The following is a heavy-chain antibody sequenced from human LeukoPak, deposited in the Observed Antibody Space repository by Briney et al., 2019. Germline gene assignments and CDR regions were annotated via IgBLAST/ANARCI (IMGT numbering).Heavy chain of an antibody. Sequence: GGSLRLSCAASGFTFSSYEMNWVRQAPGKGLEWVSYISSSGSTIYYADSVKGRFTISRDNAKSSLYLQMNSLKTEDTAVYYCTAVYRVEGHYYYYMDGWGKGTTVTISS. CDR3: TAVYRVEGHYYYYMDG. CDR2: ISSSGSTI. CDR1: GFTFSSYE. D-gene: IGHD3-16*02. V-gene: IGHV3-48*03. J-gene: IGHJ6*03.